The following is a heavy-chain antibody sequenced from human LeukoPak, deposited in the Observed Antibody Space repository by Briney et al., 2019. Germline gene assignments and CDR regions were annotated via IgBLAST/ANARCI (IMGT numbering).Heavy chain of an antibody. V-gene: IGHV6-1*01. D-gene: IGHD3/OR15-3a*01. CDR1: GDSVSSRSAC. Sequence: SQTLSLTCAISGDSVSSRSACWTWIRQSPSSGLEWLGRTCYRSGWGSDYAPSLKSRISISADTSKNQVSLQLNSVTPEDTAVYYCAREGDWAGTAYWGQGTLVAVSA. J-gene: IGHJ4*02. CDR3: AREGDWAGTAY. CDR2: TCYRSGWGS.